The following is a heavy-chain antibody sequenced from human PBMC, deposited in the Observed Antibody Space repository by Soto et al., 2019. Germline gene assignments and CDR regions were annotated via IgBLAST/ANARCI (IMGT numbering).Heavy chain of an antibody. V-gene: IGHV1-46*03. CDR2: INPSGGST. CDR3: ASAESRLRTRYYMDV. Sequence: ASVKVSCKASGYTFTSYYMHWVRQAPGQGLEWMGIINPSGGSTSYAQKFQGRVTMTRDTSTSTVYMELSSLRSEDTAVYYCASAESRLRTRYYMDVWGKGTTVTVS. D-gene: IGHD4-17*01. J-gene: IGHJ6*03. CDR1: GYTFTSYY.